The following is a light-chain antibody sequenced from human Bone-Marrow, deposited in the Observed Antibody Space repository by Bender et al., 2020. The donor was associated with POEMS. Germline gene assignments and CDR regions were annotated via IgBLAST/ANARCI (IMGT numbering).Light chain of an antibody. CDR1: TTDVAPYDH. J-gene: IGLJ3*02. CDR2: DVS. CDR3: SSYAGNNHWV. Sequence: QSALTQPASVSGSPGQSIAISCTGTTTDVAPYDHVSWYQQYPGKAPKLMIYDVSNRPSWISDRFSGSKSGNTASLTVSGLQPEDEADFFCSSYAGNNHWVFGGGTKLTVL. V-gene: IGLV2-14*01.